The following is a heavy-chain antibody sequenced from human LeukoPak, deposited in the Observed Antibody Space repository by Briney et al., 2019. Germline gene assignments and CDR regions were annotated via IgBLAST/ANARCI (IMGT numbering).Heavy chain of an antibody. CDR3: AKSNREFDP. D-gene: IGHD1-14*01. Sequence: GGSLRLSCAVSGFHFSNYAMSWVRQAPGKGLEWVAAISGSGGETYYVDSVKGRFTISRDNSKNTLYLEMNSLRAEDTAVYYCAKSNREFDPWGQGTLVTVSS. J-gene: IGHJ5*02. V-gene: IGHV3-23*01. CDR1: GFHFSNYA. CDR2: ISGSGGET.